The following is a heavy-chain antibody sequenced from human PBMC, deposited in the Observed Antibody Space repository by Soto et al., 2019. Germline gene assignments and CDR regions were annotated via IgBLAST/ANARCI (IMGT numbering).Heavy chain of an antibody. CDR1: GFTFSSYP. CDR2: ISSDGNDK. CDR3: AKEGVADKYYYYGMTV. Sequence: HVQLVESGGGVVQPGRSLRLSCVASGFTFSSYPIHWVRQAPGKGLEWVTTISSDGNDKYYSDSVKGRFTTSRDNSKNTVYLPMNNMRVEDTAVYYCAKEGVADKYYYYGMTVGGQGTTVNVS. V-gene: IGHV3-30*04. J-gene: IGHJ6*02. D-gene: IGHD3-3*01.